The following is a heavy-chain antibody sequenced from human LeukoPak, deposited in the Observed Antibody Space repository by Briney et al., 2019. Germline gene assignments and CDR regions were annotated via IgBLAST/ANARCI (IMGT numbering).Heavy chain of an antibody. Sequence: SETLSLTCTVSGGSISSYYWSWIRQPPGKGLEWIGYIYYSGSTYYNPSLKSRVTISVDTSKNQFSLKLSSVTAADTAVYYCARGEGCSGGSCYSNWFDPWGQGTLVTVSS. CDR1: GGSISSYY. V-gene: IGHV4-59*12. D-gene: IGHD2-15*01. CDR2: IYYSGST. CDR3: ARGEGCSGGSCYSNWFDP. J-gene: IGHJ5*02.